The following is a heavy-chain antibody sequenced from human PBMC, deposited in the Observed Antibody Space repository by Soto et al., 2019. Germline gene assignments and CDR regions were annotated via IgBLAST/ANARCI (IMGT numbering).Heavy chain of an antibody. CDR3: ARDVLSDHAFDI. CDR1: CYTITSYG. V-gene: IGHV1-18*01. CDR2: ISAYNGNT. J-gene: IGHJ3*02. Sequence: EASVKVSCTASCYTITSYGSSWVRQAPGQGLEWMGWISAYNGNTNYAQNLQGRVTMTTDTSTSTAYMELRSLRSDDTAVHYCARDVLSDHAFDIWRQGTMVTVSS.